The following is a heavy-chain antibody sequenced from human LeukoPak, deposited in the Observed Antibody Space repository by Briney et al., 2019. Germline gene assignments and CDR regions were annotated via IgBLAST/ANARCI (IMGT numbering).Heavy chain of an antibody. CDR2: IYPGDSDT. CDR1: GYSFTGYW. D-gene: IGHD3-10*01. Sequence: GESLKISCKGSGYSFTGYWIGWVRQMPGKGLEWMGIIYPGDSDTRYSPSFQGQVTISADKSISSAYLQWSSLKASDTAMDYCARLRPMVRGVISYFDYWGQGTLVTVSS. J-gene: IGHJ4*02. CDR3: ARLRPMVRGVISYFDY. V-gene: IGHV5-51*01.